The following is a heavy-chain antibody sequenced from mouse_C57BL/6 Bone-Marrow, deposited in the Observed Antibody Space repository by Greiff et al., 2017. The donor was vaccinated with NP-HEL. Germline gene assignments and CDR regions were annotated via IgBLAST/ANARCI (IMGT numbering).Heavy chain of an antibody. CDR1: GYTFTSYG. CDR3: ARWDSSGIPCAY. V-gene: IGHV1-81*01. D-gene: IGHD3-2*02. Sequence: QVQLKESGAELARPGASVKLSCKASGYTFTSYGISWVKQRTGQGLEWIGEIYPRSGNTYYNEKFKGKATLTADKSSSTAYMELRRLTSEDSAVYVCARWDSSGIPCAYWGQGTLVTVSA. J-gene: IGHJ3*01. CDR2: IYPRSGNT.